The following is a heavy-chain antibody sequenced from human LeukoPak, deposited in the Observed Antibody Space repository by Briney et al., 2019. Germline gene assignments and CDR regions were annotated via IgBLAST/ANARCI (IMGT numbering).Heavy chain of an antibody. CDR3: ARDGSQYYYDSSGYEHYFDY. D-gene: IGHD3-22*01. CDR1: GFTFSSYW. CDR2: IKQDGSEK. J-gene: IGHJ4*02. Sequence: GGSLRLSCAASGFTFSSYWMSWVRQAPGKGLEWVANIKQDGSEKYYVDSVKGRFTISRDNAKNSLYLQMNSPRAEDTAVYYCARDGSQYYYDSSGYEHYFDYWGQGTLVTVSS. V-gene: IGHV3-7*01.